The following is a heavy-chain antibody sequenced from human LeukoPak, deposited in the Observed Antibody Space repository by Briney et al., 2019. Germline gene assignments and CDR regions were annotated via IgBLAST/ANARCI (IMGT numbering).Heavy chain of an antibody. CDR1: GGSITSSSHH. Sequence: SETLSLTCTVSGGSITSSSHHWGWIRQPPGKGLEWIGSIYYSGSTYYNPSLKSRVTMSVDTSKNQFSLKLSSVTAADTAVYYCARDLEYQLPAPGDNWFDPWGQGTLVTVSS. J-gene: IGHJ5*02. CDR3: ARDLEYQLPAPGDNWFDP. D-gene: IGHD2-2*01. V-gene: IGHV4-39*07. CDR2: IYYSGST.